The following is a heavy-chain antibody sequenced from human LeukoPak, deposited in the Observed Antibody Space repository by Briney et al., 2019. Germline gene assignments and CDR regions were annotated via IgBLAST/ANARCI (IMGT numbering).Heavy chain of an antibody. CDR1: GGSISSDY. CDR2: IHHSGNT. D-gene: IGHD3-22*01. V-gene: IGHV4-59*08. CDR3: ARGYYDSSGYSNTFDI. Sequence: SETLSLTCTVPGGSISSDYWSWIRQPPGRGLEWIGYIHHSGNTHYNPSLTSRVTISVDTSKNQFTLRLSSVTAADTAVYYCARGYYDSSGYSNTFDIWGQGTMVTVSS. J-gene: IGHJ3*02.